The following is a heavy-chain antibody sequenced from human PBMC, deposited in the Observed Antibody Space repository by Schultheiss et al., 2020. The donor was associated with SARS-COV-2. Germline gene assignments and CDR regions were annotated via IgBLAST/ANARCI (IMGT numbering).Heavy chain of an antibody. CDR1: GGSISRGVYY. J-gene: IGHJ4*02. D-gene: IGHD3-3*01. Sequence: SETLSLTCTVSGGSISRGVYYWTWIRQHPGKGLEWIGYIYYSGSTNYNPSLKSRVTISVDTSKNHFSLRLSSVTAADTAAYYCARGVDFRSGYSFDNWGQGILVTVSS. CDR3: ARGVDFRSGYSFDN. V-gene: IGHV4-61*03. CDR2: IYYSGST.